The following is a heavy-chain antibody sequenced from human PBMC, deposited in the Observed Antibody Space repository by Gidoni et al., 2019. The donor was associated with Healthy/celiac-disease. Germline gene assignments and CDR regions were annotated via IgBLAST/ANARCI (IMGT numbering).Heavy chain of an antibody. D-gene: IGHD6-19*01. CDR3: ARPVGGDIAVAGSFDY. V-gene: IGHV3-21*01. J-gene: IGHJ4*02. Sequence: EVQLVESGGGLVKPGGSLRLSCAASGCTFSSYSMNWVRQAPGKGLEWVSSISSSSSYIYYADSVKGRFTISRDNAKNSLYLQMNSLRAEDTAVYYCARPVGGDIAVAGSFDYWGQGTLVTVSS. CDR1: GCTFSSYS. CDR2: ISSSSSYI.